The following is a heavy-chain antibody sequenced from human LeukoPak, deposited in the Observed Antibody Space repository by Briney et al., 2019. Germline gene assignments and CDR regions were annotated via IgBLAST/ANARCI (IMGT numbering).Heavy chain of an antibody. J-gene: IGHJ4*02. Sequence: GGSLRLSCAASGFTFSSYSMNWVRQAPGKGLEWVSSISSSSSYIYYADSVKGRFTISRDNAKNSLYLQMNSQRAEDTAVYYCAKDLYLTGYSFDYWGQGTLVTVSS. CDR1: GFTFSSYS. CDR3: AKDLYLTGYSFDY. CDR2: ISSSSSYI. V-gene: IGHV3-21*01. D-gene: IGHD3-9*01.